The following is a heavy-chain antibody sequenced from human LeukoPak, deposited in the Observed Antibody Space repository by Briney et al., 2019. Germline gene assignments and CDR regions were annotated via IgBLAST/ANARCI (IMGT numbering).Heavy chain of an antibody. CDR1: GDSIISDY. V-gene: IGHV4-4*08. Sequence: PSETLSLTCSVSGDSIISDYWSWIRQPPGKGLEWIGYIYRIGNTDYNPSLKSRVTISLDTSKSQLSLNLTSVTAADTAVYYCAGRGQRYFRDWGQGTLVTVSS. CDR3: AGRGQRYFRD. CDR2: IYRIGNT. J-gene: IGHJ1*01.